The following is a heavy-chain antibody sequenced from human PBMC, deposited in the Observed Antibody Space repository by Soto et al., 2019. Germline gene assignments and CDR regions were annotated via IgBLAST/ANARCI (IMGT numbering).Heavy chain of an antibody. CDR1: GGSISSGGYY. V-gene: IGHV4-31*03. J-gene: IGHJ4*02. CDR2: IFYSGTT. Sequence: SETLSLTCTVSGGSISSGGYYWSWIRQHPGKGLEWIGYIFYSGTTYYNPSLKSRVTISVDTSKNQFSLKLSSVTAADTAVYYCALRSMAVVPEYWGQGTLVTVSS. CDR3: ALRSMAVVPEY. D-gene: IGHD3-22*01.